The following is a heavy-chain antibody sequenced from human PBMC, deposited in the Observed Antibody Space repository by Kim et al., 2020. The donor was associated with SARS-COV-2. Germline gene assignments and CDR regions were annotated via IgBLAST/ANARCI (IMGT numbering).Heavy chain of an antibody. CDR1: GFTFSSYS. CDR3: ARDERHMKGAVDTAMVPAIHYYYYGMDV. V-gene: IGHV3-48*02. CDR2: ISSSSSTI. J-gene: IGHJ6*02. D-gene: IGHD5-18*01. Sequence: GGSLRLSCAASGFTFSSYSMNWVRQAPGKGLEWVSYISSSSSTIYYADSVKGRFTISRDNAKNSLYLQMNSLRDEDTAVYYCARDERHMKGAVDTAMVPAIHYYYYGMDVWGQGTTVTVSS.